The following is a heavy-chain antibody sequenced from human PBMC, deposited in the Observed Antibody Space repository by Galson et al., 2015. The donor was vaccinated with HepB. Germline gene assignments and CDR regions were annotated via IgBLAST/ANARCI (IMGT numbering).Heavy chain of an antibody. CDR3: VTDWGSYGYFDS. CDR1: GFSFRSIG. V-gene: IGHV3-30*02. Sequence: SLRLSCAAAGFSFRSIGIHGGRQAPGKGLEWVALIHYDGSNQNYGDSVKGRFTISRTNYMKTLYLQMNILSPEDTAVYYCVTDWGSYGYFDSWGHGTLVTVSS. D-gene: IGHD3-16*01. J-gene: IGHJ4*01. CDR2: IHYDGSNQ.